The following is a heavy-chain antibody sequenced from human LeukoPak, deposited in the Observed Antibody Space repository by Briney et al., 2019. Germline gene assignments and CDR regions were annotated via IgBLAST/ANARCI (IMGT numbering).Heavy chain of an antibody. J-gene: IGHJ4*02. CDR3: ARDFYSGSYYFDY. D-gene: IGHD1-26*01. V-gene: IGHV4-4*07. CDR1: GGSISSYY. Sequence: SETLSLTCTVSGGSISSYYWIWIRQPAGKGLEWIGRIYTSGSTNYNPSLKSRVTMSVDTSKNQFSLKLSSVTAADTAVYYCARDFYSGSYYFDYWGQGTLVTVSS. CDR2: IYTSGST.